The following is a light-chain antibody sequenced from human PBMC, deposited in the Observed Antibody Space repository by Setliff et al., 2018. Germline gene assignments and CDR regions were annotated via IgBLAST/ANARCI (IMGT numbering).Light chain of an antibody. V-gene: IGLV2-11*01. CDR2: DVS. Sequence: QSALTQPRSVSGSPGQSVTISRTGTSSDVGGYNYVSWYQQHPGKAPKLMIYDVSKRPSGVPDRFSGSKSGNTASLTISGLQAEDEADYYCCSYAGSYTSLYSVGTGTKVTVL. CDR1: SSDVGGYNY. J-gene: IGLJ1*01. CDR3: CSYAGSYTSLYS.